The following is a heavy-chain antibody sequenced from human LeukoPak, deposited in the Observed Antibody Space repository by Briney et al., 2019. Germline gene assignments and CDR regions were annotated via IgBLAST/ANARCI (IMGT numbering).Heavy chain of an antibody. D-gene: IGHD3-22*01. Sequence: GGSLRPSCAASGFTFSSYGMHWVRQAPGKGLEWVAVIWYDGSNKYYADSVKGRFTISRDNSKNTLYLQMNSLRAEDTAVYYCAKASHAGYDSSGEFDYWGQGTLVTVSS. CDR3: AKASHAGYDSSGEFDY. CDR1: GFTFSSYG. V-gene: IGHV3-33*06. CDR2: IWYDGSNK. J-gene: IGHJ4*02.